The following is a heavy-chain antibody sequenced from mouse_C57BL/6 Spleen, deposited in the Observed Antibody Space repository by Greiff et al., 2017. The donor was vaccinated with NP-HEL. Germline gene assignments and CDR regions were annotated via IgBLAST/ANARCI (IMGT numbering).Heavy chain of an antibody. CDR1: GYTFTDYN. D-gene: IGHD1-1*01. CDR3: ARKGLPTVVARDFDV. CDR2: INPNNGGT. J-gene: IGHJ1*03. Sequence: EVQLQQSGPELVKPGASVKIPCKASGYTFTDYNMDWVKQSHGKSLEWIGDINPNNGGTIYNQKFKGKATLTVDKSSSTAYMELRSLTSEDTAVYYGARKGLPTVVARDFDVWGTGTTVTVSS. V-gene: IGHV1-18*01.